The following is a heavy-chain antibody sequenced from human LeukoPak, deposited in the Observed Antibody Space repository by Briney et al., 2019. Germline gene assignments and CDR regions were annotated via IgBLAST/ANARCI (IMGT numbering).Heavy chain of an antibody. CDR1: AFTFSNYY. D-gene: IGHD1-26*01. V-gene: IGHV3-11*01. Sequence: GRSLRPSCAPSAFTFSNYYTSWIRQAPGDGMGWVSYISSSGSTTSYADSVKGRFTISRDNAKNSLYLQMNSLRAEDTAVYYCARGKSYCVYWGQGTLVTVSS. J-gene: IGHJ4*02. CDR3: ARGKSYCVY. CDR2: ISSSGSTT.